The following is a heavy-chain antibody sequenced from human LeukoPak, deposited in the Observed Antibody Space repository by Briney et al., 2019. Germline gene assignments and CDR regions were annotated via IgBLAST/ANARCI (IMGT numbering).Heavy chain of an antibody. V-gene: IGHV1-8*01. Sequence: ASVKVSCKASGYTFTSYDINWVRQATGQGLEWMGWMNPYSGNTGYAQKFQGRVTMTRNTSISTAYMELSSLRSEDTAVYYCARGYNWNYYYYYGMDVWGQGTTVTVSS. CDR2: MNPYSGNT. CDR3: ARGYNWNYYYYYGMDV. J-gene: IGHJ6*02. D-gene: IGHD1-7*01. CDR1: GYTFTSYD.